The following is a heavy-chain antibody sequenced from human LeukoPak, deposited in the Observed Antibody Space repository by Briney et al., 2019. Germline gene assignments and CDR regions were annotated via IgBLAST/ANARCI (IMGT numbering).Heavy chain of an antibody. CDR3: ARDKVAVKAFDY. Sequence: PSETLSLTCAVYGGSISSSSYYWGWIRQPPGKGLEWIGSIYYSGSTYYNPSLKSRVTISVDTSKNQFSLKLSSVTAADTAVYYCARDKVAVKAFDYWGQGTLVTVSS. D-gene: IGHD6-19*01. CDR1: GGSISSSSYY. V-gene: IGHV4-39*07. J-gene: IGHJ4*02. CDR2: IYYSGST.